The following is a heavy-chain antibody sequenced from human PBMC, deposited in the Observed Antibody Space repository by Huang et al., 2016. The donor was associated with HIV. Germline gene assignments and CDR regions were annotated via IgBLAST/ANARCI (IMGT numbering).Heavy chain of an antibody. CDR1: GGTFNNYA. CDR3: ASGLSLVYYLYYMDV. Sequence: QVQLVQSGAEVKKPGSSVKVSCKASGGTFNNYAFSWVRQAPGQGLEWMGGCIPIFGTANYAQKVQDRVTITADESTSTAYMERSSLRSEDTAIYYCASGLSLVYYLYYMDVWGKGTTVTVSS. D-gene: IGHD3-16*02. CDR2: CIPIFGTA. V-gene: IGHV1-69*13. J-gene: IGHJ6*03.